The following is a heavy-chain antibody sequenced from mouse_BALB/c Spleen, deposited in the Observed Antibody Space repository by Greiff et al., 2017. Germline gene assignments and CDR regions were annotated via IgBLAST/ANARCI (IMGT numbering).Heavy chain of an antibody. CDR1: GYSFTGYY. Sequence: EVQLQQSGPELVKPGASVKISCKASGYSFTGYYMHWVKQSHVKSLEWIGRINPYNGATSYNQNFKDKASLTVDKSSSTAYMELHSLTSEDSAVYYCARDDLYAMDYWGQGTSVTVSS. V-gene: IGHV1-31*01. D-gene: IGHD2-3*01. CDR3: ARDDLYAMDY. CDR2: INPYNGAT. J-gene: IGHJ4*01.